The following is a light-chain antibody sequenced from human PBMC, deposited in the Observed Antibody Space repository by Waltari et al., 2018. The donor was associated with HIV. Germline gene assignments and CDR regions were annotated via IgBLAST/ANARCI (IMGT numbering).Light chain of an antibody. CDR2: AAS. CDR3: QKYSSAPRT. V-gene: IGKV1-27*01. J-gene: IGKJ1*01. Sequence: DIQMTRSPSSLSASVGDRVTITCRASQGISIYLAWYQQKPGRVPKLLIYAASTLQPGVPSRFIGSGSGTDFTLTINSLQPEDVATYYCQKYSSAPRTFAQGTKVEIK. CDR1: QGISIY.